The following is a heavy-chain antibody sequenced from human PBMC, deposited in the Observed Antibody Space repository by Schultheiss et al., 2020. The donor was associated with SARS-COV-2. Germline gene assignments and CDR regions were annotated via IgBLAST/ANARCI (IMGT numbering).Heavy chain of an antibody. Sequence: GESLKISCAASGFTFTSYWMHWVRQVPGKGLVWVSRITTDGRSISSADSVRGRFTISRDNAKNTLYLQMNSLRAEDTAVYYCARLGYSYGSWFDPWGQGTLVTVSS. CDR2: ITTDGRSI. J-gene: IGHJ5*02. CDR3: ARLGYSYGSWFDP. V-gene: IGHV3-74*01. D-gene: IGHD5-18*01. CDR1: GFTFTSYW.